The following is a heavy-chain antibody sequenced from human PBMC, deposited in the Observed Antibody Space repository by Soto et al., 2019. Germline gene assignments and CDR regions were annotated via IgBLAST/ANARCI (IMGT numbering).Heavy chain of an antibody. V-gene: IGHV2-5*02. CDR1: GFSLSTSGVG. D-gene: IGHD1-26*01. CDR2: IYWDDDK. CDR3: ARTVGATQRARYYYYYAMDV. J-gene: IGHJ6*02. Sequence: QITLKESGPTLVKPTQTLTLTCTFSGFSLSTSGVGVGWIRQPPGKALEWLALIYWDDDKRYSPSLKSRLTITKDTSKNQVVLTMTNMDPVDTATYYCARTVGATQRARYYYYYAMDVWGQGTTVTVSS.